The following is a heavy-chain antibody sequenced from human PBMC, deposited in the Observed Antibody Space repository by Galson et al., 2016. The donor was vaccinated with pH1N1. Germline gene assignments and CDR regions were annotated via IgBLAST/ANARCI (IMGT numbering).Heavy chain of an antibody. CDR2: IKEDGSQE. CDR1: GFTFSDCW. V-gene: IGHV3-7*03. D-gene: IGHD3-16*01. CDR3: ARQIGGGGNV. Sequence: LRLSCAASGFTFSDCWMTWVRQAPGKGLEWVANIKEDGSQEHYVDFVKGRFTISRDNAKNTLYLQMNSLRVEDTAVYYCARQIGGGGNVWGQGTTVTVSS. J-gene: IGHJ6*02.